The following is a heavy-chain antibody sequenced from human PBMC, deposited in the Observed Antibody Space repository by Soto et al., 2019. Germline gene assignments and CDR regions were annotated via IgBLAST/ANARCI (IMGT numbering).Heavy chain of an antibody. V-gene: IGHV3-33*01. CDR3: ARVGYGDYPLDY. CDR1: GFTFSSYG. D-gene: IGHD4-17*01. Sequence: QVQLVESGGGVVQPGRSLRLSCAASGFTFSSYGIHWVRQAPGKGLEWVAVIWYDGSNKYYADSVKGRFTISRDNSKNTLYLQMNSVRAEDTALYYCARVGYGDYPLDYWGQGTLVTVSS. CDR2: IWYDGSNK. J-gene: IGHJ4*02.